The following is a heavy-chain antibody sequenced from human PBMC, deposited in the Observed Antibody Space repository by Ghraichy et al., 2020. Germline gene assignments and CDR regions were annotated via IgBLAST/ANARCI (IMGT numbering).Heavy chain of an antibody. CDR2: IYHSGST. J-gene: IGHJ6*02. CDR3: ASARQVEVPAAIGYYYYGMDA. V-gene: IGHV4-4*02. CDR1: GGSISSSNW. D-gene: IGHD2-2*01. Sequence: SETLSLTCAVSGGSISSSNWWSWVRQPPGKGLEWIGEIYHSGSTNYNPSLKSRVTISVDKSKNQFSLKLSSVTAADTAVYYCASARQVEVPAAIGYYYYGMDAWAKGPRSPSP.